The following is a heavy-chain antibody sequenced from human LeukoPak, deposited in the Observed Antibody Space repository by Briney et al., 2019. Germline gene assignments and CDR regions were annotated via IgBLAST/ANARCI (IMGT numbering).Heavy chain of an antibody. Sequence: GGSLRLSCAASGFTFSSYGMQWVRQAPGKGLEWLAFIRSDGTNENYADSLTGRFTISRANSKNMLYLHMNSLRPEATAVYYCAKVPMVRGVSWFDPWGQGTLVSVSS. J-gene: IGHJ5*02. V-gene: IGHV3-30*02. CDR3: AKVPMVRGVSWFDP. CDR1: GFTFSSYG. D-gene: IGHD3-10*01. CDR2: IRSDGTNE.